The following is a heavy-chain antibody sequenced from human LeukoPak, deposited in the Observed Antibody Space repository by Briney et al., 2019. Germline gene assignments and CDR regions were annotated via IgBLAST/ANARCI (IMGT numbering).Heavy chain of an antibody. D-gene: IGHD6-19*01. J-gene: IGHJ4*02. CDR3: ARAEQWLPLDY. Sequence: SETLSLTCAVSGYSISSGYYWGWIRQPPGKGLEWIGSIYHSGSTYYNPSLKSRVTISVDTSKNQFSLKLSSVTAADTAVYYCARAEQWLPLDYWGQGTLVIVSS. CDR1: GYSISSGYY. CDR2: IYHSGST. V-gene: IGHV4-38-2*01.